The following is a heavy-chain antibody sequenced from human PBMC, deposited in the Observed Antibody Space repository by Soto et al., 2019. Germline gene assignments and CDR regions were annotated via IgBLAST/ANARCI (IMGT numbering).Heavy chain of an antibody. CDR2: ISYDGSSK. Sequence: QVQLVESGGGVVQPGRSLRLSCAASGFTFSSYAMHWVRQAPGKGPEWVAVISYDGSSKTYADSVKGQFTISRDNSKITLFLQINNLRPEDTAVYYCARRNSDYSSVWSDAFDIWGQGTMVTVSS. CDR1: GFTFSSYA. J-gene: IGHJ3*02. CDR3: ARRNSDYSSVWSDAFDI. V-gene: IGHV3-30-3*01. D-gene: IGHD6-19*01.